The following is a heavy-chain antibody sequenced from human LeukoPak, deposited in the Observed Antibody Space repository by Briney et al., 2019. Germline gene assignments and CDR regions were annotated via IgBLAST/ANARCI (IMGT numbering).Heavy chain of an antibody. J-gene: IGHJ3*02. CDR1: GDSFSSHY. CDR2: ISYIGTT. CDR3: ARDLVTVTKGFDI. D-gene: IGHD4-17*01. V-gene: IGHV4-59*11. Sequence: PSETLSLTCAVSGDSFSSHYWTWIRQPPGGGLEWIGYISYIGTTNYNPSLKSRLTISIDTSKNQFSLKLSTVTTADTAVYYCARDLVTVTKGFDIWGLGTMVSVSS.